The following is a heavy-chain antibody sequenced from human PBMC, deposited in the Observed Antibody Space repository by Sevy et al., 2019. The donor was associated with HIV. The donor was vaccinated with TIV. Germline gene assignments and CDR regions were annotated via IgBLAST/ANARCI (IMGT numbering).Heavy chain of an antibody. CDR2: ISAYNGNT. CDR1: GYTFTSYG. J-gene: IGHJ6*02. CDR3: AGDRGNSAVAGRSPYYYYYGMDV. D-gene: IGHD6-19*01. V-gene: IGHV1-18*01. Sequence: ASVKVSCKASGYTFTSYGISWVRQAPGQGLEWMGWISAYNGNTNYAQKLQGRVTMTTDTSTSTAYMELRSLRSDDTAVYYCAGDRGNSAVAGRSPYYYYYGMDVWGQGTTVTVSS.